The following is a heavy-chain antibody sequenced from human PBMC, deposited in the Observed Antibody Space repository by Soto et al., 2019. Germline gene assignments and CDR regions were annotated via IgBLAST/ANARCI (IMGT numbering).Heavy chain of an antibody. D-gene: IGHD3-22*01. CDR2: MNPNSGNT. Sequence: ASVKVSCKASGYTFTSYDINWVRQVTGQGLEWTGWMNPNSGNTGYAQKFQGRVTMTRNTSISTAYMELSSLRSEDTAVYYCASNYYDSSGSSPSYYYYYGMDVWGQGTTVTVSS. J-gene: IGHJ6*02. CDR3: ASNYYDSSGSSPSYYYYYGMDV. CDR1: GYTFTSYD. V-gene: IGHV1-8*01.